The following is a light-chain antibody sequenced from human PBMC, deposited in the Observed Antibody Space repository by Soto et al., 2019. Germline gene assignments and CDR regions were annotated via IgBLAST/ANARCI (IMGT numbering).Light chain of an antibody. CDR2: EVR. Sequence: QSVLTQPPSASGSPRQSVTISCTGSSSDFGGYNYVSWYQQHPGKAPKLVMYEVRKRPSGVPDRLSGSKSGNTASLTVSWLQADDEADYYCSSYTGTNNFGVFRPGTKVTVL. J-gene: IGLJ1*01. V-gene: IGLV2-8*01. CDR1: SSDFGGYNY. CDR3: SSYTGTNNFGV.